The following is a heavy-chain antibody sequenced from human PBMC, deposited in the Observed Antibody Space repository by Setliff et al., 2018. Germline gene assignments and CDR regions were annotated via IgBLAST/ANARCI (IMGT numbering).Heavy chain of an antibody. CDR1: AFGFSSYW. J-gene: IGHJ3*02. D-gene: IGHD3-16*01. Sequence: LRRSCAASAFGFSSYWMSWVRQAPGKGPEWLAQISQDGSEKYYVDSVKGRLTTSRDNAKNSLYLQMNSLRVEDTAVYYCANDVRGGVYEIWGQGTMVTVSS. CDR2: ISQDGSEK. V-gene: IGHV3-7*01. CDR3: ANDVRGGVYEI.